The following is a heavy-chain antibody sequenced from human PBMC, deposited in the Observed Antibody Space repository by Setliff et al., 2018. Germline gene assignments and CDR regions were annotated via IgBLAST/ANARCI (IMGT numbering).Heavy chain of an antibody. CDR3: ARGTMDVVAAGGKYSGLAF. CDR2: TIPMFDRP. Sequence: SVKVSCKTSGGTFKNHAISWVRQAPGQGLEWMGGTIPMFDRPNYAQKFQGRVAITADESTNTAYIEISSLRYEDTAVYYCARGTMDVVAAGGKYSGLAFWGQGTTVTVSS. V-gene: IGHV1-69*13. CDR1: GGTFKNHA. J-gene: IGHJ6*02. D-gene: IGHD6-13*01.